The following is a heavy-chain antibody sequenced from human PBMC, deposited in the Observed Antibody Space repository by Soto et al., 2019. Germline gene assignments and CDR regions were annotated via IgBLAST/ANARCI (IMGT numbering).Heavy chain of an antibody. D-gene: IGHD3-10*01. J-gene: IGHJ6*02. CDR3: AIDRRWFGELLSGYYYGMDV. CDR2: IYYSGST. Sequence: SETLSLTCTVSGGPISSYYWSWIRQPPGKGLEWIGYIYYSGSTYYNPSLKSRVTISVDTSKNQFSLKLSSVTAADTAVYYCAIDRRWFGELLSGYYYGMDVWGQGTTVTVSS. CDR1: GGPISSYY. V-gene: IGHV4-59*06.